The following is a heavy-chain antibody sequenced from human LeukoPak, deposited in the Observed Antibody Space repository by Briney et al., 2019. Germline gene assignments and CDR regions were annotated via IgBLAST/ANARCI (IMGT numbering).Heavy chain of an antibody. CDR2: ISSSGSTI. CDR3: ARRQLRFDAFDI. D-gene: IGHD4-17*01. Sequence: GGSLRLSCAASGFTFTDYYMSWIRQAPGKGLEWVSYISSSGSTIYYADSVKGRFTIARDNAKNSLYLQMNSLRAENTGVYYCARRQLRFDAFDIWGQGTMGTLSS. J-gene: IGHJ3*02. CDR1: GFTFTDYY. V-gene: IGHV3-11*04.